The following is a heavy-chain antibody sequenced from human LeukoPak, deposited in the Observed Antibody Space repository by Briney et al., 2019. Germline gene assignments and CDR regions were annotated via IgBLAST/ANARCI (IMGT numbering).Heavy chain of an antibody. CDR3: ARDLSDSSGYYLDY. CDR2: IIPIFGTA. Sequence: EASVKVSCKASGGTFSSYAISWVRQAPGQGLEWMGGIIPIFGTANYAQKFQGRVTITADESTSTAYMELSSLRSEDTAVYYCARDLSDSSGYYLDYWGQGTLVTVSS. D-gene: IGHD3-22*01. CDR1: GGTFSSYA. J-gene: IGHJ4*02. V-gene: IGHV1-69*13.